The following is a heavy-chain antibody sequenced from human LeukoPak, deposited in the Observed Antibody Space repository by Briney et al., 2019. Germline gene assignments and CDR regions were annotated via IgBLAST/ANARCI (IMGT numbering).Heavy chain of an antibody. Sequence: SETLSLTCAVYGGSFSGDYYWSWIRQPPGKGLEWIGYIYYSGSTYYNPSLKSRVTISVDTSKNQFSLKLSSVTAADTAVYYCARVTMIVVVIDYWGQGTLVTVSS. D-gene: IGHD3-22*01. CDR1: GGSFSGDYY. CDR2: IYYSGST. J-gene: IGHJ4*02. V-gene: IGHV4-30-4*01. CDR3: ARVTMIVVVIDY.